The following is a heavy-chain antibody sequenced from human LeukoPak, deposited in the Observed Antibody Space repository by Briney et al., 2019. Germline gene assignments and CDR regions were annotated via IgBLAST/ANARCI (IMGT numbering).Heavy chain of an antibody. D-gene: IGHD3-10*01. CDR1: GGTFSSYA. CDR3: AKVPYYYGSGSLKTGYFDY. CDR2: INPNSGGT. Sequence: ASVKVSCKASGGTFSSYAISWVRQAPGQGLEWMGWINPNSGGTNYAQKFQGRVTMTRDTSISTAYMELSRLRPEDTAVYYCAKVPYYYGSGSLKTGYFDYWGQGTLVTVSS. J-gene: IGHJ4*02. V-gene: IGHV1-2*02.